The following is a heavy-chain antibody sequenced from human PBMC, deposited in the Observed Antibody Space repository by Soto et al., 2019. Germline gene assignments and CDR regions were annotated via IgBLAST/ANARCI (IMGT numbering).Heavy chain of an antibody. CDR1: GYTFSSYG. V-gene: IGHV1-18*01. D-gene: IGHD6-6*01. CDR3: ARDSIAVRPGWFDS. Sequence: GASVKVSCKASGYTFSSYGISWVRQAPGQGLEWMGWISAYNGNTNYAQKLQGRVTMTTDTSTSTAYMELRSLRSDDTAVYYCARDSIAVRPGWFDSWGQGTPVTVSS. J-gene: IGHJ5*01. CDR2: ISAYNGNT.